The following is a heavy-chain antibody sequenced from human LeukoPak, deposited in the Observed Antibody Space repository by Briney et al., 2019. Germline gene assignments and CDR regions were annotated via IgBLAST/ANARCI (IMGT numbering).Heavy chain of an antibody. J-gene: IGHJ4*02. D-gene: IGHD3-10*01. CDR3: ARDHMSF. CDR2: ISHIGSAI. CDR1: GFSFGAYE. Sequence: PGGSLRLSCEVSGFSFGAYEMSWVRQAPGKGLEWVSLISHIGSAINYADSVKGRFVISRDNAKNSLFLQMSSLRVEDTATYYCARDHMSFWGQGTLVTVSS. V-gene: IGHV3-48*03.